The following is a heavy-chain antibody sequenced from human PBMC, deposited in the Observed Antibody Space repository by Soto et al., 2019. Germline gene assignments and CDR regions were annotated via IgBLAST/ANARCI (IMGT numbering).Heavy chain of an antibody. D-gene: IGHD2-2*02. J-gene: IGHJ6*02. V-gene: IGHV1-18*01. CDR3: AKVYCSSTSCYTYYYYGMDF. CDR1: GYTFTSYG. CDR2: ISAYNGNT. Sequence: ASVKVSCKASGYTFTSYGISWVRQAPGQGLEWMGWISAYNGNTNYAQKLQGRVTMTTDTSTSTAYMELRSLRSDDTAVYYCAKVYCSSTSCYTYYYYGMDFWGQGTTVTVSS.